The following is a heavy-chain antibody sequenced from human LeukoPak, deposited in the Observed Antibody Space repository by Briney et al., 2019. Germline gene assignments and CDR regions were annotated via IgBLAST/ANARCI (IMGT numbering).Heavy chain of an antibody. CDR1: GGSISSYY. J-gene: IGHJ4*02. D-gene: IGHD3-22*01. CDR2: IYYSGST. Sequence: SETLSLTCTVSGGSISSYYSSWIRQPPGKGLEWIGYIYYSGSTNYNPSLKSRVTISVDTSKNQFSLKLSSVTAADTAVYYCARYYDSSGYYFDYWGQGTLVTVSS. V-gene: IGHV4-59*01. CDR3: ARYYDSSGYYFDY.